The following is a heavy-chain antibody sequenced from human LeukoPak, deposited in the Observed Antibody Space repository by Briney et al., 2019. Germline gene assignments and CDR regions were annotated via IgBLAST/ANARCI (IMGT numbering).Heavy chain of an antibody. CDR3: ARGAPYYYDSSGYLFDY. CDR1: GGSINSYY. V-gene: IGHV4-59*01. Sequence: PSETLSLTCTVSGGSINSYYWSWIRQPPGKGLEWIGYIYYSGSTNYNPSLKSRVTISVDTSKNQFSLKLSSVTAADTAVYYCARGAPYYYDSSGYLFDYWGQGTPVTVSS. CDR2: IYYSGST. J-gene: IGHJ4*02. D-gene: IGHD3-22*01.